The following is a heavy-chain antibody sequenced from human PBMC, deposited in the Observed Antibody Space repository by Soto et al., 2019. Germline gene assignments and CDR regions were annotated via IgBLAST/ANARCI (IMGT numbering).Heavy chain of an antibody. CDR2: IGTAGDP. CDR1: GFTFSSYD. V-gene: IGHV3-13*05. CDR3: ARAKSSGPPIPHYGMDV. Sequence: PGGSLRLSCAASGFTFSSYDMHWVRQATGKGLEWVSAIGTAGDPYYPGSVKGRFTISRENAKNSLYLQMNSLRAGDTAVYYCARAKSSGPPIPHYGMDVWGQGTTVTVSS. J-gene: IGHJ6*02. D-gene: IGHD3-22*01.